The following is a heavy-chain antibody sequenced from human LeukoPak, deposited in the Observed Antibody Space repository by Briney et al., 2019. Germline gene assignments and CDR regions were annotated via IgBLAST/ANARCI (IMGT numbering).Heavy chain of an antibody. CDR3: TTGPAVVVPAAIDY. J-gene: IGHJ4*02. D-gene: IGHD2-2*01. V-gene: IGHV3-15*01. CDR2: IKSKTDGGTT. Sequence: PGGSLRLSCAASGFTFSNAWMSWVRQAPGKGLEWVGRIKSKTDGGTTDYAAPVKGRFTISRDDSKNTPYLQMNSLKTEDTAVYYCTTGPAVVVPAAIDYWGQGTLVTVSS. CDR1: GFTFSNAW.